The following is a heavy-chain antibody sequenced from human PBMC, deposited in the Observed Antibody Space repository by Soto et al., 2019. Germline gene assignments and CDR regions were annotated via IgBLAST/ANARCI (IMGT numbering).Heavy chain of an antibody. CDR2: IYYSGST. CDR3: ARRYGGAFDY. J-gene: IGHJ4*02. Sequence: QVQLQESGPGLVKPSETLSLTGTVSGGSISSYYWSWIRQPPGKGLEWIGYIYYSGSTNYNPSLKTRVTVSVDTSNNQFSLKLSSVTAADTAVYYCARRYGGAFDYWGQGTLVTVSS. V-gene: IGHV4-59*08. D-gene: IGHD2-21*01. CDR1: GGSISSYY.